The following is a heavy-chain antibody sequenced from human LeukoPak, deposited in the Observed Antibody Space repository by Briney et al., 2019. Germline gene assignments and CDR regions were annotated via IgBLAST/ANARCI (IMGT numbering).Heavy chain of an antibody. V-gene: IGHV3-48*01. D-gene: IGHD1/OR15-1a*01. Sequence: GGSLRLSCAASGFTFSSYSMNWVRQAPGKGLEWVSYISSSSSTIYYADSVKGRFTISRDNAKNSLYLQMNSLRAVDTAVYYCARVLRHQQPYYYYYGMDVWGQGTTVTVSS. CDR1: GFTFSSYS. CDR2: ISSSSSTI. CDR3: ARVLRHQQPYYYYYGMDV. J-gene: IGHJ6*02.